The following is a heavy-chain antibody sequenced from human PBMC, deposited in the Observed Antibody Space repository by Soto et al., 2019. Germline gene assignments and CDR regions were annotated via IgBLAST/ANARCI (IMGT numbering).Heavy chain of an antibody. CDR2: ISAYNGNT. Sequence: ASVKVSFKASGYPFTSYGISWVRQAPGQGLEWMGWISAYNGNTNYAQKLQGRVTMTTDTSTSTAYMELRSLRSDDTAVYYCARDGLRITMVRGVIRFDYWGQGTLVTVSS. D-gene: IGHD3-10*01. CDR3: ARDGLRITMVRGVIRFDY. V-gene: IGHV1-18*01. CDR1: GYPFTSYG. J-gene: IGHJ4*02.